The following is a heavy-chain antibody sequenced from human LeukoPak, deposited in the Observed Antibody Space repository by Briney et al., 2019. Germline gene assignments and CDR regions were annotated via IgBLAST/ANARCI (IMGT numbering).Heavy chain of an antibody. D-gene: IGHD5-24*01. CDR1: GGSISSYY. CDR2: IYYSGRT. J-gene: IGHJ3*02. V-gene: IGHV4-59*08. CDR3: ASAINYPDAFDI. Sequence: SETLSLTCTVSGGSISSYYWSWIRQPPGKGLEWIGYIYYSGRTNYNPSLKSRVTISVDTSKNQFSLKLSSVTAADTAVYYCASAINYPDAFDIWGQGTMVTVSS.